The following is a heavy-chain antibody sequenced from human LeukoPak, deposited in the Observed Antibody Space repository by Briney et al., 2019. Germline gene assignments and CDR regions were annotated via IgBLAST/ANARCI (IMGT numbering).Heavy chain of an antibody. D-gene: IGHD3-10*01. CDR1: GFTFSTYT. CDR2: ISSGSSTI. J-gene: IGHJ4*02. Sequence: PGGSLRLSCSASGFTFSTYTMNWVRQAPGKGLEWVSYISSGSSTIYYADSVKGRFTISRDNSKNTLYLQMNSLRAEDTAVYYCATSDVGSYYRYSQGFDYWGQGTLVTVSS. CDR3: ATSDVGSYYRYSQGFDY. V-gene: IGHV3-48*01.